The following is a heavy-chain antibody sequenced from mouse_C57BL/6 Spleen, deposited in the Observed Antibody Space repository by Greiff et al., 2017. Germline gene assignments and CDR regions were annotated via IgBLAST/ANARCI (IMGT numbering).Heavy chain of an antibody. Sequence: EVQLQQSGPELVKPGASVKIPCKASGYTFTDYNMDWVKQSHGKSLEWIGDINPNNGGTIYNQKFKGKATLTVDKSSNTAYMKLRTLTSENTAVYYCARYDYDYFDYWGQGTTLTVSS. CDR3: ARYDYDYFDY. CDR2: INPNNGGT. V-gene: IGHV1-18*01. CDR1: GYTFTDYN. J-gene: IGHJ2*01. D-gene: IGHD2-4*01.